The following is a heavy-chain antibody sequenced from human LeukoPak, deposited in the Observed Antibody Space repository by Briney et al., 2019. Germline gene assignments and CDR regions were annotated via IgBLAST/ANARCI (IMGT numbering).Heavy chain of an antibody. CDR3: ARRRSRGGEKLDY. CDR1: GFTFSNYA. Sequence: GGSLRLSCAPSGFTFSNYAMHWVRQAPGKGLEWVAVISFDGNHKHYADSVKGRFTISRDNSYNTLYLQMSSLRTEDTATYYCARRRSRGGEKLDYWGKGTLVTVSS. V-gene: IGHV3-30*15. D-gene: IGHD2-21*01. J-gene: IGHJ4*02. CDR2: ISFDGNHK.